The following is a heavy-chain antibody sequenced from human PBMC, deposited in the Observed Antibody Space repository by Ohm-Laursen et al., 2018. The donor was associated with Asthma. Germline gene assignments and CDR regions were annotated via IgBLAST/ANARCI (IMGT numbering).Heavy chain of an antibody. CDR1: GFTFSSYG. CDR3: AKDAWEVLRYFDWLTHITEYYGMDV. CDR2: ISYDGSNK. V-gene: IGHV3-30*18. Sequence: SLRLSCAASGFTFSSYGMHWVRQAPGKGLEWVAVISYDGSNKYYADSVKGRFTISRDNSKNTLYLQMNSLRAEDTAVYYCAKDAWEVLRYFDWLTHITEYYGMDVWGQGTTVTVSS. J-gene: IGHJ6*02. D-gene: IGHD3-9*01.